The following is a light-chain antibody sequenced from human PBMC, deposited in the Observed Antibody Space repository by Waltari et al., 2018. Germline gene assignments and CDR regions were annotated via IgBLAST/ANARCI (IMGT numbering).Light chain of an antibody. CDR1: SGHSNHA. J-gene: IGLJ3*02. CDR2: VNSYGSL. Sequence: QLLLTQSPSASASLGASVKLTCTLSSGHSNHAIAWPQQQPAKGPRYLMKVNSYGSLIKGDGSPDRFSGSSSGAGRYLTISSLQSEDEADYYCQTGGFGIWVFGGGTKLTVL. CDR3: QTGGFGIWV. V-gene: IGLV4-69*01.